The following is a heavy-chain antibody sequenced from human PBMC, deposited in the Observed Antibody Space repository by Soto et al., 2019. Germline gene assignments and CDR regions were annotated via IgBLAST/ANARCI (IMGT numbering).Heavy chain of an antibody. CDR1: GFTFSNDY. CDR3: ARVSASGWHVNDRDYFDS. Sequence: QVQLVESGGGLVKPGGSLRLSCAASGFTFSNDYMAWIRQAPGKGLECLSYISSREVTIYYADSVKGRFTISRDNTKNSLYLQMSSMRDEDTVVYYCARVSASGWHVNDRDYFDSWGQGTLVTVSS. CDR2: ISSREVTI. D-gene: IGHD6-19*01. J-gene: IGHJ4*02. V-gene: IGHV3-11*01.